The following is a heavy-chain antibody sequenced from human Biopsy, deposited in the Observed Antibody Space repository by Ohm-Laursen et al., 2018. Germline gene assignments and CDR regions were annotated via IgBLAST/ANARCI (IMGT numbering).Heavy chain of an antibody. Sequence: GTLSLTCTVSGGSISSDYWSWIRQTPGKGLEWIGYIYYSGSTNYNPSLKSRVTISVDTSKNQFSLRLISVTAADTAVYYCARATNSTGWPYYYFYGMDVWGQGTTVTVSS. V-gene: IGHV4-59*01. CDR2: IYYSGST. J-gene: IGHJ6*02. CDR1: GGSISSDY. D-gene: IGHD2/OR15-2a*01. CDR3: ARATNSTGWPYYYFYGMDV.